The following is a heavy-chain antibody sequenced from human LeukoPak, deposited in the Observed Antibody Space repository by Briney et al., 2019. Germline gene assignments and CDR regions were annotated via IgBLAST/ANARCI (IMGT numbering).Heavy chain of an antibody. Sequence: SETLSLTCTVSGGSISRYYWSWIRQPPGKGLEWIGYIYYSGSTNYNPSLKSRVTISVDTSKNQFSLKLRSVTAADTAVYYCARGGELTVTTFDYWGQGTLVTVSS. CDR1: GGSISRYY. CDR2: IYYSGST. D-gene: IGHD4-17*01. CDR3: ARGGELTVTTFDY. J-gene: IGHJ4*02. V-gene: IGHV4-59*08.